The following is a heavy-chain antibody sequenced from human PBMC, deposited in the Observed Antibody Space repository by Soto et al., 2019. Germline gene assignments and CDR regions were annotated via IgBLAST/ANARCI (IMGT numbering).Heavy chain of an antibody. CDR2: ISAYNGNT. V-gene: IGHV1-18*01. J-gene: IGHJ4*02. CDR1: GYTFTSYG. Sequence: EASVKVSCKASGYTFTSYGISWVRQAPGQGLEWMGWISAYNGNTNYAQKLQGRVTMTTDTSTSTAYMELRSLRSDDTAVYYCARVGYIAAAGKYYFDYWGQGTLVTVSS. CDR3: ARVGYIAAAGKYYFDY. D-gene: IGHD6-13*01.